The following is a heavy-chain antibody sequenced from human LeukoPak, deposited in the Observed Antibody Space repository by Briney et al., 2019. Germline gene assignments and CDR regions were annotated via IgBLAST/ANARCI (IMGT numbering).Heavy chain of an antibody. Sequence: PGGSLLLSCPAAGFTFSSYAMYGGRGAQGKGRGGVSGIFGSGGTAHYADSVKGRFTISRENSQNTVYLQMNSLRAEDTAVYYCGKTTTGYSSGRNPAWPVDYWGQGTLVTVSS. CDR2: IFGSGGTA. J-gene: IGHJ4*02. CDR3: GKTTTGYSSGRNPAWPVDY. D-gene: IGHD6-19*01. CDR1: GFTFSSYA. V-gene: IGHV3-23*01.